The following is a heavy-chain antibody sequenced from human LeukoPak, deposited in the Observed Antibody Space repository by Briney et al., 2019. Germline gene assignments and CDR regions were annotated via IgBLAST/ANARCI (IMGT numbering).Heavy chain of an antibody. D-gene: IGHD5-18*01. CDR2: TYYRYKWYN. J-gene: IGHJ3*02. Sequence: SQTLPLTCAISGDSVSSNSATWNWIRRSPSRGLEWLGRTYYRYKWYNDYAVSVKSRITINPDKSQNQFSLHLNSVTPEDTAVYYCAARVDTTMGNTFDIWGQGTMVTVSS. CDR3: AARVDTTMGNTFDI. CDR1: GDSVSSNSAT. V-gene: IGHV6-1*01.